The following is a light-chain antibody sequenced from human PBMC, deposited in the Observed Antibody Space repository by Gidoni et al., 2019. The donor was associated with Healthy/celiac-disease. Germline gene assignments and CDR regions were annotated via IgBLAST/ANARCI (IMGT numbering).Light chain of an antibody. J-gene: IGKJ4*01. CDR1: QSVSSN. V-gene: IGKV3-15*01. Sequence: IALTQSPATLSASPGESATLSCRASQSVSSNLAWYQQKPGQAPRLLIYGASTRATGIPARFSGSGSGTEFTLTISRLQSEDFAVYYCQQYSNWPPHTFGEGTKVEIK. CDR2: GAS. CDR3: QQYSNWPPHT.